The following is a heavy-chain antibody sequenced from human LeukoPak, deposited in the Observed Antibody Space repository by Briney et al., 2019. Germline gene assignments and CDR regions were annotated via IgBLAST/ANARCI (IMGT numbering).Heavy chain of an antibody. CDR1: GGSLSTYF. CDR3: ARAVYDTSGYYIDY. CDR2: IYASGGT. Sequence: SETLSLTCTVSGGSLSTYFWTWIRQPAGKGLEWIGRIYASGGTTHTPSLKSRVTMSVDASKSQFSLKLSSVTAADTAVYYCARAVYDTSGYYIDYWGQGTLVTVSS. J-gene: IGHJ4*02. V-gene: IGHV4-4*07. D-gene: IGHD3-22*01.